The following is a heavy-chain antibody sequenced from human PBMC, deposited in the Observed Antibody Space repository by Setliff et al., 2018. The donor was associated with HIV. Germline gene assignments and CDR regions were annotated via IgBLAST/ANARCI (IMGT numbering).Heavy chain of an antibody. CDR3: ARVSSGWSWFDP. J-gene: IGHJ5*02. Sequence: GGSLRLSCAASGFTFSSYSMNWVRQAPGKGLEWVSSVSSSGSYIYYADSVKGRFTISRDNAKNSLYLQMNSLRAEGTAVYYCARVSSGWSWFDPWGQGTLVTVSS. CDR2: VSSSGSYI. V-gene: IGHV3-21*01. D-gene: IGHD6-19*01. CDR1: GFTFSSYS.